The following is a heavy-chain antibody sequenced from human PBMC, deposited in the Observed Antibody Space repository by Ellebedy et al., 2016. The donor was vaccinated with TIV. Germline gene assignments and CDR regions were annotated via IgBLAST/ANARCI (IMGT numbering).Heavy chain of an antibody. V-gene: IGHV3-9*01. CDR3: ARSYYGSGSPDY. J-gene: IGHJ4*02. D-gene: IGHD3-10*01. CDR1: GFKFGDYY. CDR2: ISKNSGSV. Sequence: SLKISCAASGFKFGDYYMYLVRQAPGKGLEWVSGISKNSGSVGYADPVKGRFTISRDNAKNSLYLQMNSLRGEDTALYYCARSYYGSGSPDYWGQGTLVTVSS.